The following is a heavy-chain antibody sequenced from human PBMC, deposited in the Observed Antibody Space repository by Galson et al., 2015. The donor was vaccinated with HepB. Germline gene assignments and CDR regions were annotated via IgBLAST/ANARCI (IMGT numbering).Heavy chain of an antibody. CDR3: ARVARHYYDSSGYYKFFDY. V-gene: IGHV1-18*04. J-gene: IGHJ4*02. Sequence: SVKVSCKASGYTFNSYGISWVRQAPGQGLEWMGWISPYNGNTNYTQKFQGRVTMTTDTSTSTAYMELRSLRSDDTAVYFCARVARHYYDSSGYYKFFDYWGQGTLVTVSS. CDR1: GYTFNSYG. CDR2: ISPYNGNT. D-gene: IGHD3-22*01.